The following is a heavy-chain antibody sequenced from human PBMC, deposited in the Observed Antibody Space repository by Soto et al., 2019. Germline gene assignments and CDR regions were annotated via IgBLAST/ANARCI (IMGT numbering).Heavy chain of an antibody. V-gene: IGHV4-59*08. J-gene: IGHJ4*02. Sequence: LSLTCTVSGGSIRDYYWGWIRQSPGKGLEWIGYIYYTGTTKYNPSLKSRVTISVDSSKNQFSLKLDSVTAADTAVYYCARLGGYYQAFDSWGQGTLVTVSS. CDR2: IYYTGTT. CDR3: ARLGGYYQAFDS. CDR1: GGSIRDYY. D-gene: IGHD3-22*01.